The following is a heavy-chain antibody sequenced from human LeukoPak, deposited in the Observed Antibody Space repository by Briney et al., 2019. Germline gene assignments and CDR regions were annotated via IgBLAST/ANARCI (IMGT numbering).Heavy chain of an antibody. Sequence: PGGSLGLSCAASGFTFSDYYMSWIRQAPGKGLEWISYITSSGSTISYADSVKGRFTISRDNAKNSLYLQMNSLRAEDTAVYYCARARYSGSYYYFDYWGQGTLVTVSS. V-gene: IGHV3-11*01. J-gene: IGHJ4*02. CDR3: ARARYSGSYYYFDY. CDR2: ITSSGSTI. D-gene: IGHD1-26*01. CDR1: GFTFSDYY.